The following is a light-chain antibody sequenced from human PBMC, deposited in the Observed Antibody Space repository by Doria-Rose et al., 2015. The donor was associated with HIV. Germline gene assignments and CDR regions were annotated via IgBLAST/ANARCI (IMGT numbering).Light chain of an antibody. Sequence: TQSSGTLSLSPGERATLSCRASQSVSANYLAWYQQRPGQSPRLLIYGASSRATDIPDRFSGSGSGTDFTLTISRLEPEDLAVYYCHQYASSRTFGQGTKVEIK. CDR2: GAS. J-gene: IGKJ1*01. CDR1: QSVSANY. V-gene: IGKV3-20*01. CDR3: HQYASSRT.